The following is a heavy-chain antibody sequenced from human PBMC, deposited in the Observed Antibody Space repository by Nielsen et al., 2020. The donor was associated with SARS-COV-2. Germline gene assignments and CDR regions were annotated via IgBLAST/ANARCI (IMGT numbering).Heavy chain of an antibody. CDR2: IRSKAYGGTT. D-gene: IGHD1-26*01. V-gene: IGHV3-49*03. Sequence: GGSLRLSCTASGFTFGDYAMGWFRQAPGKGLEWVGFIRSKAYGGTTEYAASVKGRFTISRDDSKSIAYLQMNSLKTEDTAVYYCTRDWWELLFDYWGQGTLVTVSS. CDR3: TRDWWELLFDY. CDR1: GFTFGDYA. J-gene: IGHJ4*02.